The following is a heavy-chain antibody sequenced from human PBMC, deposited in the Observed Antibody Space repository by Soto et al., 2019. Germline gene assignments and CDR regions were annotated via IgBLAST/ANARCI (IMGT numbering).Heavy chain of an antibody. J-gene: IGHJ4*02. CDR3: ARSREFDS. V-gene: IGHV4-30-2*01. CDR1: GGYLSGSTYS. Sequence: QVQLRESGSGLVKPLETLSLTCGVAGGYLSGSTYSWNWIRQPTGKGLEWIGYIFPSGTTDYNPYLRIRVTISIADTKNQFSLSLRSVDAADTAVYYCARSREFDSWSQGTLVSVSS. CDR2: IFPSGTT.